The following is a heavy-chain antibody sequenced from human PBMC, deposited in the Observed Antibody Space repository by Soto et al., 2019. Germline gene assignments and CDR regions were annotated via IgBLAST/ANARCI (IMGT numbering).Heavy chain of an antibody. Sequence: ASVKVSCKASGGTFSSYTISWVRQAPGQGLEWMGRIIPILGIANYAQKFQGRVTITADKSTSTAYMELSSLRSEDTAVYYCARALKRGYSGYDPDYWGQGTLVTVSS. CDR2: IIPILGIA. CDR3: ARALKRGYSGYDPDY. J-gene: IGHJ4*02. D-gene: IGHD5-12*01. CDR1: GGTFSSYT. V-gene: IGHV1-69*02.